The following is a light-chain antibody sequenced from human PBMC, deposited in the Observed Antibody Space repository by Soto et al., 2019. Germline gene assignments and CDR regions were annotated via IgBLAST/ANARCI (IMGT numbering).Light chain of an antibody. CDR2: DAS. CDR1: QSISSS. J-gene: IGKJ1*01. Sequence: EIVLTQSPATLSLSPGERATLSCRASQSISSSLAWYQQKPGQAPRLLIYDASNRATGIAARFSGSGSGTAFTLTISSLEPEDFAVYYCQQRGNWPRTFGQGTKVEFK. V-gene: IGKV3-11*01. CDR3: QQRGNWPRT.